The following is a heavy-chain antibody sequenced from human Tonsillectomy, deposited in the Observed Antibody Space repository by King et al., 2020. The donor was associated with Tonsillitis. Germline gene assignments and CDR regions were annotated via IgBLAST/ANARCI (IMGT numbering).Heavy chain of an antibody. CDR2: ITWNSGKI. CDR1: GFTFDDYD. CDR3: VKDDFGRALDI. Sequence: VQLVESGGGLVQPGRSLRLSCAASGFTFDDYDMHWVRQAPGKGLEWVSGITWNSGKINYADSVKGRFTISRDNAQNSLFLQMNRLRAEDTALYSFVKDDFGRALDIWGQGTMVTVSS. V-gene: IGHV3-9*01. J-gene: IGHJ3*02. D-gene: IGHD3-3*01.